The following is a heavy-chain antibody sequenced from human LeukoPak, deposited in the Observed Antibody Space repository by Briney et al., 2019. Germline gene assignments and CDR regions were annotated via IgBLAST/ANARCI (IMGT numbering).Heavy chain of an antibody. CDR1: GFTFSSYS. CDR2: ISSSSGYI. Sequence: PGGSLRLSCAASGFTFSSYSMNWVRRAPGKGLEWVSSISSSSGYIYYADSVKGRFTISRDNAKNSLYLQMNSLRAEDTAVYYCARTDIVATTPLYYYGMDVWGQGTTVTVSS. D-gene: IGHD5-12*01. V-gene: IGHV3-21*01. CDR3: ARTDIVATTPLYYYGMDV. J-gene: IGHJ6*02.